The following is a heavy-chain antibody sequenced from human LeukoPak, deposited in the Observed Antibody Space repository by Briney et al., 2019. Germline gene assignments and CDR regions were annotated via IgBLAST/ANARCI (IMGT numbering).Heavy chain of an antibody. J-gene: IGHJ5*02. CDR2: ISGSGGST. D-gene: IGHD3-3*01. CDR3: AKVWVYDFWSGYFVSRWFDP. CDR1: GFTFSSYA. V-gene: IGHV3-23*01. Sequence: GGSLRLSCAASGFTFSSYAMSWVRQAPGKGLEWVSAISGSGGSTYYADSVKGRFTISRDNSKNTLYLQMNSLRAEDTAVYYCAKVWVYDFWSGYFVSRWFDPWGQGTLVTVSS.